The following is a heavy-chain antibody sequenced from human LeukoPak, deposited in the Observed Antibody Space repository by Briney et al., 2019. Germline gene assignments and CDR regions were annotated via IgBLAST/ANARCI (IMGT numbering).Heavy chain of an antibody. D-gene: IGHD3-10*01. CDR3: ANRNITMVRGVIIRPGAPFDY. Sequence: RPSETLSLTCTVSGGSISSSSYYWGWIRQPPGKGLEWIGSIYYGGSTYYNPSLKSRVTISVDTSKNQFSLKLSSVTAADTAVYYCANRNITMVRGVIIRPGAPFDYWGQGTLVTVSS. V-gene: IGHV4-39*07. J-gene: IGHJ4*02. CDR1: GGSISSSSYY. CDR2: IYYGGST.